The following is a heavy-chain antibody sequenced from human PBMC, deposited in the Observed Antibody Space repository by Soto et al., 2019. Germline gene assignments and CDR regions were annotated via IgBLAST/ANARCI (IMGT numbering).Heavy chain of an antibody. CDR1: GFTFSSYW. CDR3: ARCRGVVTTIPYYYYGMDV. D-gene: IGHD2-21*02. V-gene: IGHV3-74*01. CDR2: INSDGSST. Sequence: GGSLRLSCAASGFTFSSYWMHWVRQAPGKGLVWVSRINSDGSSTSYADSVKGRFTISRDNAKNTLYLQMNSLRAEDTAVYYCARCRGVVTTIPYYYYGMDVWGQGTTVTVS. J-gene: IGHJ6*02.